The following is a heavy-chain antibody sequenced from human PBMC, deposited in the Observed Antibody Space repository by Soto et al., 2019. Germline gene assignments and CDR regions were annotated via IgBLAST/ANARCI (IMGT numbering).Heavy chain of an antibody. J-gene: IGHJ4*02. CDR1: PRCPCRSSFY. Sequence: SETLSLPCTGSPRCPCRSSFYLGWIHQPPGKGLEWIGSIYYSGSTYYNPSLKSRVTISVDTSKNQFSLKLSSVTAADTAVYYCARDKITGLFDYWGQGTLVT. V-gene: IGHV4-39*02. CDR2: IYYSGST. CDR3: ARDKITGLFDY. D-gene: IGHD2-8*02.